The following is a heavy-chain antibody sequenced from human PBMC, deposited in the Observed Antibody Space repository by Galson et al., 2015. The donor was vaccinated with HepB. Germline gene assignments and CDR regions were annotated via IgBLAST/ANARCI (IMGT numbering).Heavy chain of an antibody. Sequence: LRLSCAASGFTVSSNYMSWVRQAPGKGLEWVAVISYDGSNKYYADSVKGRFTISRDNSKNTLYLQMNSLRAEDTAVYYCAKAQWLIRGFDYWGQGTLVTVSS. D-gene: IGHD6-19*01. CDR1: GFTVSSNY. CDR3: AKAQWLIRGFDY. J-gene: IGHJ4*02. V-gene: IGHV3-30*18. CDR2: ISYDGSNK.